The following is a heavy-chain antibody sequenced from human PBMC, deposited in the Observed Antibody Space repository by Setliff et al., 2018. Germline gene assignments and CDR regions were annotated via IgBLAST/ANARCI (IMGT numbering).Heavy chain of an antibody. CDR2: ISGSSSDI. V-gene: IGHV3-21*01. CDR1: GFIFKNYI. Sequence: PGGSLRLSCAASGFIFKNYIMTWVRQAPGKGLEWVASISGSSSDIYYADSVKGRFSISRDNAKNSLYLQMNSLRAEDTALFYCARAVTIFGVVTPIYFYYMDVWGKGTTVTVYS. J-gene: IGHJ6*03. CDR3: ARAVTIFGVVTPIYFYYMDV. D-gene: IGHD3-3*01.